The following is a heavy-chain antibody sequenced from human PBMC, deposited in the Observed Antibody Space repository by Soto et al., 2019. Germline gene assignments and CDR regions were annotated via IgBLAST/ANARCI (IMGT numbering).Heavy chain of an antibody. CDR3: ATQVLFNYFDY. CDR2: ISGSGGST. J-gene: IGHJ4*02. CDR1: GFTFSSYA. Sequence: EVQLLESGGGLVQPGGSLRLSCAASGFTFSSYAMSWVRQAPGKGLEWVSAISGSGGSTYYADSVKGPFTISRDNSKNSLYLQMNSLRAEDTAVYYCATQVLFNYFDYWGQGTLVTVSS. V-gene: IGHV3-23*01. D-gene: IGHD2-21*01.